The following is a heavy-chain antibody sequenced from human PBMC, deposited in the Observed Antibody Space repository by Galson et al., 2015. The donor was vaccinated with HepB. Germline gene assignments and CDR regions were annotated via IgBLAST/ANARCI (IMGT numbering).Heavy chain of an antibody. J-gene: IGHJ6*03. D-gene: IGHD6-6*01. CDR2: INPNSGGT. CDR1: GYTFTGYY. Sequence: SVKVSCKASGYTFTGYYMHWVRQAPGQGLEWMGRINPNSGGTNYAQKFQGRVTMTRDTSISTAYMELSSLRSEDTAVYYCANRVGEYSSFAAVGGHMDVWGKGTTVTVSS. CDR3: ANRVGEYSSFAAVGGHMDV. V-gene: IGHV1-2*06.